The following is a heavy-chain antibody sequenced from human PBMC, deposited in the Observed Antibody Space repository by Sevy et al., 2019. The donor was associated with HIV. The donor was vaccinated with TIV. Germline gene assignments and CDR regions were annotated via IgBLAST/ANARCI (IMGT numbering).Heavy chain of an antibody. CDR1: GFSFDNNA. V-gene: IGHV3-23*01. Sequence: EGSLRLSCAASGFSFDNNAMMWFRQPPGKELEWVSTTPTSGISTFYANSVKGRFIISRDNSKSTLYLEMNSLRVEDTALSYCARGWPIHLWGQGTLVTVSS. CDR2: TPTSGIST. CDR3: ARGWPIHL. D-gene: IGHD3-3*02. J-gene: IGHJ4*02.